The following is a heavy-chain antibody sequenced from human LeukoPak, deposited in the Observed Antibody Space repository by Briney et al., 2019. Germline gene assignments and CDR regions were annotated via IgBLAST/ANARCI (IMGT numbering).Heavy chain of an antibody. V-gene: IGHV4-34*01. CDR2: INHSGST. CDR3: ARRSRLYCSSTSCSYDDY. D-gene: IGHD2-2*01. Sequence: SETLSLTCAVYGGSFSGYYWSWIRQPPGKGLEWIGEINHSGSTNYNPSLKSRVTISVDTSKNQFSLKLSSVTAADTAVYYCARRSRLYCSSTSCSYDDYWGQGTLVTVSS. CDR1: GGSFSGYY. J-gene: IGHJ4*02.